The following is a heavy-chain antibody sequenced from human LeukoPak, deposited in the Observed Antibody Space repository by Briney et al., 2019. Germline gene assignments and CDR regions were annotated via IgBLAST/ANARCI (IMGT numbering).Heavy chain of an antibody. CDR1: GYTFTSYG. V-gene: IGHV1-2*02. CDR2: INPNSGGT. D-gene: IGHD6-13*01. J-gene: IGHJ5*02. CDR3: ARGGAAAVRDWFDP. Sequence: ASVKVSCKASGYTFTSYGISWVRQAPGQGLEWMGWINPNSGGTNYAQKFQGRVTMTRDTSISTAYMELSRLRSDDTAVYYCARGGAAAVRDWFDPWGQGTLVTVSS.